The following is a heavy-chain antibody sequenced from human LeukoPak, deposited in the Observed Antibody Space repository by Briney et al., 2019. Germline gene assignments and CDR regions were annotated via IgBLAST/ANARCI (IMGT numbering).Heavy chain of an antibody. D-gene: IGHD3-3*01. V-gene: IGHV4-30-4*01. CDR3: ARYNYDFWSGYYI. Sequence: SETLSLTCTVSGGSISSGDYYWSWIRQPPGKGLEWIGYIYYSGSTYYNPSLKSRVTISVDTSKNQFSLKLSSVTAADTAVYYCARYNYDFWSGYYIWGQGTLVTVSS. CDR2: IYYSGST. CDR1: GGSISSGDYY. J-gene: IGHJ4*02.